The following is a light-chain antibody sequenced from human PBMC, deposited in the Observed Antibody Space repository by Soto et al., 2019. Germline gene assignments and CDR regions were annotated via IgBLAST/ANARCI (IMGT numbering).Light chain of an antibody. CDR3: QSHDSSLSGSV. Sequence: QSVLTQRPSVSGAPGQRVTISCTGSGSNIGAGYDVHWYQQLPGTAPKLLIYGNSNRPSGVPDRFSGSKSGTSASLAITGLQAEDEADYYCQSHDSSLSGSVFGGGTKLTVL. J-gene: IGLJ2*01. V-gene: IGLV1-40*01. CDR1: GSNIGAGYD. CDR2: GNS.